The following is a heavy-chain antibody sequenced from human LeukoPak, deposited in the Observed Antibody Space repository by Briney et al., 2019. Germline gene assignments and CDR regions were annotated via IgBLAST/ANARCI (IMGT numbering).Heavy chain of an antibody. V-gene: IGHV3-64*01. J-gene: IGHJ4*02. CDR1: GFSFSSYA. D-gene: IGHD6-13*01. Sequence: GGSLRLSCAASGFSFSSYAMHWVRHAPEKGLEYVAAISYNGDSTYYANSVKGRVTVSRDNSKNTLYLQMGSLRAEDMAVYYCTRRAAADTFYSDYWGQGILVTVSS. CDR3: TRRAAADTFYSDY. CDR2: ISYNGDST.